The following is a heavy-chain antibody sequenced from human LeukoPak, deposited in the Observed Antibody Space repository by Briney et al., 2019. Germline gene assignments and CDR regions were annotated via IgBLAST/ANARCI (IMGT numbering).Heavy chain of an antibody. J-gene: IGHJ5*02. CDR1: GGTLSNYP. D-gene: IGHD6-19*01. CDR3: ARGPEIEVAGTTFGEYKWFHP. Sequence: AASVKVSCKTSGGTLSNYPIGWVRQAPGQGLEWMGGIMPIFGTAHYAEKFQASVTITADESTNTVFMELRSLKSEDTAVYYCARGPEIEVAGTTFGEYKWFHPWGQGTLLTVSS. V-gene: IGHV1-69*01. CDR2: IMPIFGTA.